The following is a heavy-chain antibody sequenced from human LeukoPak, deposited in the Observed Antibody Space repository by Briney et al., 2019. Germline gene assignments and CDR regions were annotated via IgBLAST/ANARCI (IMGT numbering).Heavy chain of an antibody. D-gene: IGHD6-13*01. Sequence: SETLSLTCTVSGGSISSSSYYWGWIRQPPGKGLEWIGSIYYSGSTYYNPSLKSRATISVDTSKNQFSLKLSSVTAADTAVYYCASLAAAAGTGAFDIWGQGTMVTVSS. CDR2: IYYSGST. J-gene: IGHJ3*02. CDR1: GGSISSSSYY. V-gene: IGHV4-39*01. CDR3: ASLAAAAGTGAFDI.